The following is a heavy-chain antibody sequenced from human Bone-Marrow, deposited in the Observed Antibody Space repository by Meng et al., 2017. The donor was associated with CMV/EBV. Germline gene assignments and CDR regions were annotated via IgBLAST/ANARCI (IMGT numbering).Heavy chain of an antibody. CDR2: ISYDGSNK. CDR3: ARVGGSYYALDY. CDR1: GFTFSSYA. J-gene: IGHJ4*02. V-gene: IGHV3-30-3*01. Sequence: LSLTCAASGFTFSSYAMHWVRQAPGKGLEWVAVISYDGSNKYYADSVKGRFTISRDNSKNTLYLQMNSLRAEDTAVYYCARVGGSYYALDYWGQGTLVTVSS. D-gene: IGHD1-26*01.